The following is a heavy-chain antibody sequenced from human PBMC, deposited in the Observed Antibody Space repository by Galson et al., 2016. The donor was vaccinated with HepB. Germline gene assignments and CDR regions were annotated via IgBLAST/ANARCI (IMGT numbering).Heavy chain of an antibody. CDR3: ARGDSSGWDGYCFEV. CDR2: IIPIFGTA. Sequence: SVKVSCKASGGTFSSYAISWVRQAPGQGLEWMGGIIPIFGTANYAQKFQGRVTITADESTSTAYLELRSLRSEDTAGYYCARGDSSGWDGYCFEVWGQGTLLTVSS. J-gene: IGHJ4*02. V-gene: IGHV1-69*13. D-gene: IGHD6-19*01. CDR1: GGTFSSYA.